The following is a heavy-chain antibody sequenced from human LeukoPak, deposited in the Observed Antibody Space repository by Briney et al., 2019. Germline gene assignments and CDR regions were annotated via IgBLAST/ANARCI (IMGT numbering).Heavy chain of an antibody. Sequence: GESLRLSCAASGFTFSSYAMSWVRQVPGKGLEWVSSISGHTRDTYYADSVKGRFTISRDNSKNTLYLQMNNLRAEDTAVYYCAKDPGIYYYDSSYYAGWGQGVLVTVSS. J-gene: IGHJ4*02. CDR1: GFTFSSYA. CDR2: ISGHTRDT. CDR3: AKDPGIYYYDSSYYAG. V-gene: IGHV3-23*01. D-gene: IGHD3-22*01.